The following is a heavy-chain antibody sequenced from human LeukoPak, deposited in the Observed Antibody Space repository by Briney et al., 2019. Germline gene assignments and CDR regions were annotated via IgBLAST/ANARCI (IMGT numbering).Heavy chain of an antibody. CDR3: AKDQLRSYYYYYYYMDV. CDR1: GFTFSSYG. CDR2: IRYDGSNK. D-gene: IGHD4-17*01. V-gene: IGHV3-30*02. Sequence: RGSLRLSCAASGFTFSSYGMHWVRQAPGKGLEWVAFIRYDGSNKYYADTVKGRFTISRDNSKNTLYLQMNSLRAEDTAVYYCAKDQLRSYYYYYYYMDVWGKGTTVTVSS. J-gene: IGHJ6*03.